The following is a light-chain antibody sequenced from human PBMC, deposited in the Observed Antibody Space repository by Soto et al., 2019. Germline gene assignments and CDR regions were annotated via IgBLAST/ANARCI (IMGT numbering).Light chain of an antibody. Sequence: QSVLTQPHSISGAPGQRVTITCTGSDSNIGASYDVNWYQHLPGAAPNLLIYETDNRPSGVPDRFSASRSGASASLAIDKLQTGDEGDYYCQSYGSGLSVVFGGGTKLTV. V-gene: IGLV1-40*01. CDR2: ETD. CDR3: QSYGSGLSVV. CDR1: DSNIGASYD. J-gene: IGLJ2*01.